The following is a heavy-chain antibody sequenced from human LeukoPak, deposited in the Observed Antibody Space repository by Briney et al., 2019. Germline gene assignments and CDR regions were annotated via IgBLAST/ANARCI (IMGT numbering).Heavy chain of an antibody. D-gene: IGHD2-2*01. CDR2: ISSSSTI. J-gene: IGHJ4*02. Sequence: GGSLRLSCAASGFTFSSYSMNWVRQAPGKGLEWVSYISSSSTIYYADSVKGRFTISRDNAKNSLYLQMNSLRAEDTAVYYCARAGDYCSSTSCFFDYWGQGTLVTVSS. CDR3: ARAGDYCSSTSCFFDY. V-gene: IGHV3-48*04. CDR1: GFTFSSYS.